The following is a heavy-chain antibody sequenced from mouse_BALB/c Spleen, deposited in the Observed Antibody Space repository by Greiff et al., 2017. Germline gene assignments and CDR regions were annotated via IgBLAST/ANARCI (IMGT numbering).Heavy chain of an antibody. CDR3: ARLMITTGYAMDY. CDR1: GFTFSSYT. J-gene: IGHJ4*01. CDR2: ISNGGGST. V-gene: IGHV5-12-2*01. D-gene: IGHD2-4*01. Sequence: EVQRVESGGGLVQPGGSLKLSCAASGFTFSSYTMSWVRQTPEKRLEWVAYISNGGGSTYYPDTVKGRFTISRDNAKNTLYLQMSSLKSEDTAMYYCARLMITTGYAMDYWGQGTSVTVSS.